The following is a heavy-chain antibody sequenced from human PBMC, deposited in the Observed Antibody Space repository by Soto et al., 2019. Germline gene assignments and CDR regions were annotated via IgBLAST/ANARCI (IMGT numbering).Heavy chain of an antibody. D-gene: IGHD3-22*01. J-gene: IGHJ3*02. CDR1: GGTFSSYA. CDR3: ARGEGYYDRAVPLGI. Sequence: QVQLVQSGAEVKKPGSSVKVSCKASGGTFSSYAISWVRQAPGQGLEWMGGIIPMFGTANYAQKFQGRVTTSADKSTSSALKDQSSLRSEDKAVYYCARGEGYYDRAVPLGIWGQGTMVTVSS. CDR2: IIPMFGTA. V-gene: IGHV1-69*06.